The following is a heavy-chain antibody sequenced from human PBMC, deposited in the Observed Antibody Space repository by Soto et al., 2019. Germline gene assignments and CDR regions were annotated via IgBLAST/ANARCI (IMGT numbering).Heavy chain of an antibody. CDR1: EFTFNTYT. CDR3: APDRYDILTGYYYYFDY. Sequence: GGTLRLSCAASEFTFNTYTMNGWRQAPGERLQGGSSIISRSSYIYYTDSLKGRFTISRDNAKNSLFLHMTSLSAEDTAVYYCAPDRYDILTGYYYYFDYWGQGALVTVSS. CDR2: IISRSSYI. V-gene: IGHV3-21*04. J-gene: IGHJ4*02. D-gene: IGHD3-9*01.